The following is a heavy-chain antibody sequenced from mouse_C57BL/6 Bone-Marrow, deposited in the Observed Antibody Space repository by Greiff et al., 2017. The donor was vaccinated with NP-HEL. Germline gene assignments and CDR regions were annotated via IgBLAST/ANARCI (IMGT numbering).Heavy chain of an antibody. D-gene: IGHD4-1*01. CDR3: ARWDPYYFDD. CDR2: INPSTGGT. CDR1: GYSFTGYY. Sequence: EVQLHPSGPELVKPGASVKISCKASGYSFTGYYMHWVKQSSEKSLEWIGEINPSTGGTSYNQKFKGKATLTVDKSSSTAYMQLTSLTSEDSAVYYWARWDPYYFDDWGQGTTLTVSS. V-gene: IGHV1-43*01. J-gene: IGHJ2*01.